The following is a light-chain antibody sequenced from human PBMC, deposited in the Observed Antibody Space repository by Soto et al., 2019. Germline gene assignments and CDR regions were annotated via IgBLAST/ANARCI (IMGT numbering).Light chain of an antibody. CDR2: GAS. CDR1: QSVTDF. V-gene: IGKV3D-15*01. Sequence: EIVLTQSPATLSVSPGERATLSCRASQSVTDFLACYQQKPGQAPRLLIYGASNRANGIPDRFSGSGSGTDFTLTISRLEPEDFAAYYCQQYNNWPQITFGQGTRLEIK. CDR3: QQYNNWPQIT. J-gene: IGKJ5*01.